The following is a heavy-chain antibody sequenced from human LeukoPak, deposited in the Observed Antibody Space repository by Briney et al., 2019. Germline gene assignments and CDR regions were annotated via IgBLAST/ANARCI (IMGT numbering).Heavy chain of an antibody. V-gene: IGHV4-61*08. Sequence: SETLSLTCTVSGDSITSGGYYWSWIRQPPGKGLEWIGYIYYSGSTNYNPSLKSRVTISVDTSKNQFSLKLSSVTAADTAVYYCARSLPYSSGYTFDYWGQGTLVTVSS. CDR2: IYYSGST. D-gene: IGHD3-22*01. J-gene: IGHJ4*02. CDR1: GDSITSGGYY. CDR3: ARSLPYSSGYTFDY.